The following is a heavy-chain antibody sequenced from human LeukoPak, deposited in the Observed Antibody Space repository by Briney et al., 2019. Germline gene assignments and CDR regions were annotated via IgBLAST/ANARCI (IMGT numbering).Heavy chain of an antibody. CDR1: GFTFSTYW. V-gene: IGHV3-7*01. CDR2: IKQDGIEK. D-gene: IGHD3-10*01. J-gene: IGHJ3*02. CDR3: ARKGNAFDI. Sequence: GGSLRLSCAASGFTFSTYWMTWVRQAPGKGLEWVATIKQDGIEKYYVDSVKGRFTISRDNAKNSLYLQMNSLRAEDTAVYYCARKGNAFDIWGQGTMVTVSS.